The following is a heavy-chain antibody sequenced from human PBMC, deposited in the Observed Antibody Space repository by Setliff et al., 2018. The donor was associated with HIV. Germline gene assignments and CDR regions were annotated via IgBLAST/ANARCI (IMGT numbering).Heavy chain of an antibody. CDR2: IIPVFGTT. J-gene: IGHJ5*02. D-gene: IGHD3-3*01. CDR1: RGTFSSYA. CDR3: ARDIPHDYTFWSGSTRFDP. V-gene: IGHV1-69*06. Sequence: SVKVSCKTSRGTFSSYAVSWVRQGPGQGLEWMGGIIPVFGTTKYAQKFQGRVTITADKSTTTAYMEPSSLRSEDTAVYYCARDIPHDYTFWSGSTRFDPWGQGTLVTVSS.